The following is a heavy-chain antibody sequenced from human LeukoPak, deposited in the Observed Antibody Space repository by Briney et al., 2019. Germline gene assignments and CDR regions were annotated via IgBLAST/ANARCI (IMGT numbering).Heavy chain of an antibody. CDR3: ARTKVRGRFDY. D-gene: IGHD3-10*01. CDR1: GGSFSGYL. V-gene: IGHV4-34*01. CDR2: INHSGSA. J-gene: IGHJ4*02. Sequence: SETLSLTCGVYGGSFSGYLWNWIRQPPGKGLEWLGEINHSGSANYHPSLKSRVTISVDTSKNQVSLSLSSVTAADTAVYYCARTKVRGRFDYWGQGTLVTVSS.